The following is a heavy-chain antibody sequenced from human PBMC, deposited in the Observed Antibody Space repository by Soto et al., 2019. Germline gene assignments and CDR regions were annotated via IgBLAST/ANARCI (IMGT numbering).Heavy chain of an antibody. CDR1: GGSVSSGSYY. CDR2: IYYSGST. D-gene: IGHD3-3*01. Sequence: QVQLQESGPGLVKPSETLSLTCTVSGGSVSSGSYYWSWIRQPPGKGLEWIGYIYYSGSTNYNPSLKSRVTLSVDTSKNQISPKLSSVTAADTAVYYCARETRYYDFWSGYPSDYYYGMDVWGQGTTVTVSS. V-gene: IGHV4-61*01. CDR3: ARETRYYDFWSGYPSDYYYGMDV. J-gene: IGHJ6*02.